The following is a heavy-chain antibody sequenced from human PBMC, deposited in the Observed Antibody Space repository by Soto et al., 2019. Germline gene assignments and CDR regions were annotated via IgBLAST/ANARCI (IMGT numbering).Heavy chain of an antibody. D-gene: IGHD1-26*01. CDR2: ISGSGGGT. CDR1: GFTFSTYA. V-gene: IGHV3-23*01. Sequence: PGGSLRLSCAASGFTFSTYAMSWVRQAPGQGLEWVSGISGSGGGTYYADSVKGRFSISRDNSKNTLYLQMKSLRAEDTAVYYCATIVGATRDFDYWGQGTLVTVSS. CDR3: ATIVGATRDFDY. J-gene: IGHJ4*02.